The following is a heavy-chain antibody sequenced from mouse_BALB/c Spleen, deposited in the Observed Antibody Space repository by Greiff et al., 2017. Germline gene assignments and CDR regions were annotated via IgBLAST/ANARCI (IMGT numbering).Heavy chain of an antibody. CDR2: IYPGDGDT. V-gene: IGHV1-87*01. CDR1: GYTFTSYW. CDR3: ARGSYEY. Sequence: VQLQQSGAELARPGASVKLSCTASGYTFTSYWMQWVKQRPGQGLEWIGSIYPGDGDTRYTQKFKGKATLTADKSSSTAYMQLSSLASEASAVYYCARGSYEYWGQGTTLTVSS. J-gene: IGHJ2*01.